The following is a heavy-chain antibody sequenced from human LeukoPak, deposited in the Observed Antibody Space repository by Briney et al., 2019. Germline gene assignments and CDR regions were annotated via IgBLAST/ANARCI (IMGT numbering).Heavy chain of an antibody. Sequence: SETLSLTCTVSGGSIYDYYWNWIRQPPGKGLEWIGYIYYSGSTNYNPSLKSRVTISVDTSKTRFSLRLSSVTAADTAVYYCARGYCESGTYSGYFQHWGQGTLVTVSS. J-gene: IGHJ1*01. V-gene: IGHV4-59*01. D-gene: IGHD3-10*01. CDR3: ARGYCESGTYSGYFQH. CDR2: IYYSGST. CDR1: GGSIYDYY.